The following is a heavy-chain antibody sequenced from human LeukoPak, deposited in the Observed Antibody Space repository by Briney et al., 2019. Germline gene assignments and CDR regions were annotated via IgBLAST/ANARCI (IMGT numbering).Heavy chain of an antibody. V-gene: IGHV3-9*01. CDR2: ISWNSGSI. J-gene: IGHJ4*02. CDR1: GFTFDDYA. CDR3: AKVYSSSWSGPADY. Sequence: GGSLRLSCAASGFTFDDYAMHWVRQAPGKGLEWVSGISWNSGSIGYADSVKGRFTISRDNAKNSPYLQMNSLRAEDTALYYCAKVYSSSWSGPADYWGQGTLVTVSS. D-gene: IGHD6-13*01.